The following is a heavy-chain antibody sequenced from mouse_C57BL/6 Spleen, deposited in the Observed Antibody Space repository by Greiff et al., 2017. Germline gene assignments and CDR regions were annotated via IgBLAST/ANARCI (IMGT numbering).Heavy chain of an antibody. J-gene: IGHJ2*01. CDR3: ARDQFITTVVAFGY. CDR2: ISDGGSYT. D-gene: IGHD1-1*01. Sequence: EVKLMESGGGLVKPGGSLKLSCAASGFTFSSYAMSWVRQTPEKRLEWVATISDGGSYTYYPDNVKGRFTISRDNAKNNLYLQMSHLKSEDTAMYYCARDQFITTVVAFGYWGQGTTLTVSS. V-gene: IGHV5-4*01. CDR1: GFTFSSYA.